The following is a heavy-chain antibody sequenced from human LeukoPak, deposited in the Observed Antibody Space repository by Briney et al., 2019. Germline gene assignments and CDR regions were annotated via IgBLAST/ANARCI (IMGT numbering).Heavy chain of an antibody. CDR2: IYWNDDK. CDR3: AHRLLKPRARGYSYGYGNYYFDY. D-gene: IGHD5-18*01. J-gene: IGHJ4*02. CDR1: GFSLSTSGVG. Sequence: KVSGPTLVKPTQTLTLTCTFSGFSLSTSGVGVGWIRQPPGKALEWLALIYWNDDKRYSPSLKSRLTITKDTSKNQVVLTMTNMDPVDTATYYCAHRLLKPRARGYSYGYGNYYFDYWGQGTLVTVSS. V-gene: IGHV2-5*01.